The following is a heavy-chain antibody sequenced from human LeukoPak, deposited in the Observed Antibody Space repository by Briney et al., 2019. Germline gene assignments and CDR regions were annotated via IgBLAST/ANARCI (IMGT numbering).Heavy chain of an antibody. D-gene: IGHD6-13*01. V-gene: IGHV4-30-4*01. J-gene: IGHJ4*02. CDR2: IYYSGST. CDR1: GGSISSGDYY. CDR3: ARPSIAAAWNPYYFDY. Sequence: PSQTLSLTCTVSGGSISSGDYYWSWIRQPPGKGLEWIGYIYYSGSTYYNPSLKSRVTISVDTSKNQFSLKLSSVTAADTAVYYCARPSIAAAWNPYYFDYWGQGTLVTVSS.